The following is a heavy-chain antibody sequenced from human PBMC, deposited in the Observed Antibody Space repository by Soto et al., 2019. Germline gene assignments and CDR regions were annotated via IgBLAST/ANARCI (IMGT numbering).Heavy chain of an antibody. CDR3: ARTRGSYGYYYYYYMDV. D-gene: IGHD3-16*01. CDR2: IYYSGST. V-gene: IGHV4-39*01. Sequence: SETLSLTCTVSGGSISSSSYYWGWIRQPPGKGLEWIGSIYYSGSTYYNPSLKSRVTISVDTSKNQFSLKLSSVTAADTAVYYCARTRGSYGYYYYYYMDVWGKGTPVTVSS. J-gene: IGHJ6*03. CDR1: GGSISSSSYY.